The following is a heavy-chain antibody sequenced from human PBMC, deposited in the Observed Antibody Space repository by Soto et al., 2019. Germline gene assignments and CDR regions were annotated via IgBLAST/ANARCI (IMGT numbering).Heavy chain of an antibody. CDR2: IIPIFGTA. V-gene: IGHV1-69*01. J-gene: IGHJ3*02. CDR3: ARDFYIGGRPLYSFDI. CDR1: GGTFSSYA. Sequence: QVQLVQSGAEVKKPGSSVKVSCKASGGTFSSYAISWVRQAPGQGLEWMGGIIPIFGTANYAQKFQGRVTITADESTSTAYMDLSSLRSEDTAVYYCARDFYIGGRPLYSFDIWGQGTMVTVSS. D-gene: IGHD1-26*01.